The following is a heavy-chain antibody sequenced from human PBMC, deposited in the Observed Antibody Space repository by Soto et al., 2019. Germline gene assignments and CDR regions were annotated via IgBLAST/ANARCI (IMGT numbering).Heavy chain of an antibody. CDR2: FYQGGST. Sequence: HVQLRQWGAGLLKPSDTLSLTCAVYGESLNYYYWSWIRQAPGKGLEWIGEFYQGGSTHYNPSVKSRVTISVDQSSQQLSLRLTAVTAADKATYYCARGRWPDRFANWGQGTLVTVSS. CDR3: ARGRWPDRFAN. CDR1: GESLNYYY. V-gene: IGHV4-34*01. J-gene: IGHJ5*02. D-gene: IGHD2-15*01.